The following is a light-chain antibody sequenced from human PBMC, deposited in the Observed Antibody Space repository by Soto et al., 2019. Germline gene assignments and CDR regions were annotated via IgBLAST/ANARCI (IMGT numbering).Light chain of an antibody. J-gene: IGKJ1*01. CDR1: ESFANGC. CDR2: GAS. V-gene: IGKV3-20*01. Sequence: ESVLRQSPGTLSLSPGQRATLSCRASESFANGCLDWYQQKPGQARRLLIYGASSRATGVPDRFSGSPSGTDLTFTFSISRLVPEDSAVYHCQQYGSSPLTFGQGTKVEIK. CDR3: QQYGSSPLT.